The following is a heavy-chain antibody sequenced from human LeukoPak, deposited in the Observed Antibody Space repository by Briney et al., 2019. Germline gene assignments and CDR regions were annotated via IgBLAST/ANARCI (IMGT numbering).Heavy chain of an antibody. D-gene: IGHD5-18*01. V-gene: IGHV4-59*08. CDR3: ARPGVGSGRYGAFDI. J-gene: IGHJ3*02. CDR1: GGSISSYY. Sequence: PSETLSLTCTVSGGSISSYYWSWIRQPPGKGLEWIGYTFYSGSTNYNPSLESRVTMSVDTSKNQFSLKLRSVTAADTAVYYCARPGVGSGRYGAFDIWGQGTLVIVSS. CDR2: TFYSGST.